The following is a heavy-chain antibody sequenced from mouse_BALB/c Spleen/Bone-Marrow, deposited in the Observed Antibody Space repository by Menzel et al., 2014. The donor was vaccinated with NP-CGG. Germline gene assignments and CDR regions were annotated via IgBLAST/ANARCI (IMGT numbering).Heavy chain of an antibody. Sequence: EVKLMESGGGLVQPGGSLKLSCAASGFTFSSYGMSWVRQTPDKRLELVATINSNGGSTYYPDSVKGRFTISRDNAKNTLCLQMSSLKSEDTAMYYCARDLAYWGQGTLVTVSA. V-gene: IGHV5-6-3*01. CDR2: INSNGGST. CDR1: GFTFSSYG. J-gene: IGHJ3*01. CDR3: ARDLAY.